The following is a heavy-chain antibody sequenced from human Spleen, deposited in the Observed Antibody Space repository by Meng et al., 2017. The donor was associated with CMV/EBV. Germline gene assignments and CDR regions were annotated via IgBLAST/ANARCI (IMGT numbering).Heavy chain of an antibody. D-gene: IGHD3-3*01. V-gene: IGHV3-30-3*01. CDR1: GFTFSSYA. J-gene: IGHJ4*02. CDR3: ARDLDYDSWSGNWGYYFDY. Sequence: GGSLRLSCAASGFTFSSYAMHWVRQAPGKGLEWVAVISYDGSNKYYADSVKGRFTISRDNSKNTLYLQMNSLRAEDTAVYYCARDLDYDSWSGNWGYYFDYWGQGTLVTVSS. CDR2: ISYDGSNK.